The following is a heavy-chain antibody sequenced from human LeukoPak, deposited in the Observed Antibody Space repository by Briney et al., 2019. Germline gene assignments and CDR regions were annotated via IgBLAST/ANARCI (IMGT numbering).Heavy chain of an antibody. V-gene: IGHV4-39*01. D-gene: IGHD3-10*01. Sequence: PETLSLTCTVSGGSISSSSYYWGWIRQPPGKGLEWIGSIYYSGSTYYNPPLKSRVTISVDTSKNQFSLKLSSVTAADTAVYYCARQSITQDDPNWFDPWGQGTLVTVSS. J-gene: IGHJ5*02. CDR1: GGSISSSSYY. CDR3: ARQSITQDDPNWFDP. CDR2: IYYSGST.